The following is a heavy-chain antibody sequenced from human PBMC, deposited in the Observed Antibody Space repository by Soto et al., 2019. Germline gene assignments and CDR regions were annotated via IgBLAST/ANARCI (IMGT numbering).Heavy chain of an antibody. CDR3: AHCRGGVASF. V-gene: IGHV2-5*02. Sequence: QIPLNESGPALVKPTQTLTLTCTFSGFSLNTRDVGVGWIRQPPGKALEWLGVVYWDDDKTYSPSLKSRLTITKDTPKNQVVLSMTKMDPVDTATYYCAHCRGGVASFWGQGTLVTASS. CDR2: VYWDDDK. J-gene: IGHJ4*02. CDR1: GFSLNTRDVG. D-gene: IGHD3-16*01.